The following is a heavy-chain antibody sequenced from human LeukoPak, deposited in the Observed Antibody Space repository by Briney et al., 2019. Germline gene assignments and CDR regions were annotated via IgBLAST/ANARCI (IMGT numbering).Heavy chain of an antibody. CDR3: ARGGVDYYGSGTYYLMYYFDY. J-gene: IGHJ4*02. D-gene: IGHD3-10*01. CDR2: ISGSGGAT. V-gene: IGHV3-23*01. Sequence: GGSLRLSCAASGFIFSHHGMNWVRQAPGKGLEWVSGISGSGGATYYADSVKGRFTISRDDPHNTLYLQMNSLRAEDTAVYFCARGGVDYYGSGTYYLMYYFDYWGQGALVTVSS. CDR1: GFIFSHHG.